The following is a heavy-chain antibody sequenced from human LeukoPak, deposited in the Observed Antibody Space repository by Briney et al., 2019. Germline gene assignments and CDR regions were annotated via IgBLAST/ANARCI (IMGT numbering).Heavy chain of an antibody. Sequence: PGGSLRLSCAASGFTFSSYSMNWVRQAPGKGLEWVSSISSSSSYIYYADSVKGRFTISRDNAKNSLYLQMNSLRAEDTAVYYCARVSRRFGDSKRVSWFDPWGQGTLVTVSS. J-gene: IGHJ5*02. CDR3: ARVSRRFGDSKRVSWFDP. D-gene: IGHD3-10*01. CDR1: GFTFSSYS. CDR2: ISSSSSYI. V-gene: IGHV3-21*01.